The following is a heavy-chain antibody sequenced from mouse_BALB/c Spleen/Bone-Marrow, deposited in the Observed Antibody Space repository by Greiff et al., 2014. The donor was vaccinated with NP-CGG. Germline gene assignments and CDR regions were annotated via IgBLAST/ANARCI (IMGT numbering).Heavy chain of an antibody. D-gene: IGHD2-3*01. V-gene: IGHV1-20*02. CDR3: ARGGLLRAMDY. CDR1: GYSFTGYF. J-gene: IGHJ4*01. Sequence: EVQLQQSGPELVKPGASVKISCKASGYSFTGYFMNWVMQSHGKSLEWIGRINPYNGGTFYNQKFKGKATLTVDKSSSTAHMELRSLASEDSAVYYCARGGLLRAMDYWGQGTSVTVSS. CDR2: INPYNGGT.